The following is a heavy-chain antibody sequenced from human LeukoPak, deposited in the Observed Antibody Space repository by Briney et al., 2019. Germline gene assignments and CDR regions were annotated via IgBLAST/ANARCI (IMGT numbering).Heavy chain of an antibody. CDR1: GYTFTSYG. V-gene: IGHV1-18*01. J-gene: IGHJ5*02. CDR2: ISAYNGNT. CDR3: ARGIGERKGFDP. Sequence: ASVKVSCKASGYTFTSYGISWVRQAPGQGLEWMGWISAYNGNTNYAQKLQGRVTMTRDTSTSTVYMELSSLRSEDTAVYYCARGIGERKGFDPWGQGTLVTVSS. D-gene: IGHD3-10*01.